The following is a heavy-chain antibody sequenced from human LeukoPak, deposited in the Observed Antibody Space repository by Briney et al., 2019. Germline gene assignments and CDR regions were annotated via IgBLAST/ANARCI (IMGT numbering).Heavy chain of an antibody. Sequence: ASVKVSCKASGYTFTTYDINWVRQATGQGLEWMVWMNPNSGYTGYAQKFQGRVTITRDTSISTAYMELSSLRSEDTAVYYCARVAGSIDYWGQGTLVTVSS. D-gene: IGHD6-19*01. J-gene: IGHJ4*02. V-gene: IGHV1-8*03. CDR1: GYTFTTYD. CDR2: MNPNSGYT. CDR3: ARVAGSIDY.